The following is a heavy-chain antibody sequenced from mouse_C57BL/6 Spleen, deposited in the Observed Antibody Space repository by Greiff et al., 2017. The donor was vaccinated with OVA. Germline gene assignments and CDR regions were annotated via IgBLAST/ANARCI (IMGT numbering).Heavy chain of an antibody. Sequence: EVHLVESGGGLVKPGGSLKLSCAASGFTFSDYGMHWVRQAPEKGLEWVAYISSGSSTIYYADTVKGRFTISRDNAKNTLFLQMTSLRSEDTAMYYCAFRYYSNAMDYWGQGTSVTVSS. CDR2: ISSGSSTI. CDR1: GFTFSDYG. D-gene: IGHD2-5*01. CDR3: AFRYYSNAMDY. V-gene: IGHV5-17*01. J-gene: IGHJ4*01.